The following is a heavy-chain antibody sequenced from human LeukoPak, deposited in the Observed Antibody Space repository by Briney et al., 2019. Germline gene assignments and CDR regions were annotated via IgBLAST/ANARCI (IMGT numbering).Heavy chain of an antibody. J-gene: IGHJ4*02. Sequence: ASETWSLTCAVYGGSFSGYYWSWIRQPPGKGLEWIGEINHSGSTNYNPSLKSRVTISVDTSKNQFSLKLSSVTAADTAVYYCARAAYNWNGSSRIFDYWGQGTLVTVSS. CDR2: INHSGST. V-gene: IGHV4-34*01. CDR1: GGSFSGYY. D-gene: IGHD1-20*01. CDR3: ARAAYNWNGSSRIFDY.